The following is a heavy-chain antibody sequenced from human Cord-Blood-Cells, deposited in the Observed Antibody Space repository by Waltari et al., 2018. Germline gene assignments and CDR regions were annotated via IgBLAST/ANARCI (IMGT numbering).Heavy chain of an antibody. CDR3: AREGYSGYDYAFDI. J-gene: IGHJ3*02. CDR1: GFTFSSSA. V-gene: IGHV3-30-3*01. D-gene: IGHD5-12*01. Sequence: QVQLVESGGGVVQPGRSLRPSCAASGFTFSSSALHWVRQAPGKGVEWGAVISYDRSNKYYADSVKGRFTISRDNSKNTLYLQMNSLRAEDTAVYYCAREGYSGYDYAFDIWGQGTMVTVSS. CDR2: ISYDRSNK.